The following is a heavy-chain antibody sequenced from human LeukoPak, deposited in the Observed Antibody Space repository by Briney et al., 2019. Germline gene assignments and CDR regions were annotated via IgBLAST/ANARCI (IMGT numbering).Heavy chain of an antibody. CDR3: ARDGAMAGAFDI. D-gene: IGHD5-18*01. V-gene: IGHV3-21*01. CDR2: ISSSSSYI. J-gene: IGHJ3*02. CDR1: GFTFSSYS. Sequence: GGSLRLSCAASGFTFSSYSMNWVRRAPGKGLEWVSSISSSSSYIYYADSVKGRFTISRDNAKNSLYLQMNSLRAEDTAVYYCARDGAMAGAFDIWGQGTMVTVSS.